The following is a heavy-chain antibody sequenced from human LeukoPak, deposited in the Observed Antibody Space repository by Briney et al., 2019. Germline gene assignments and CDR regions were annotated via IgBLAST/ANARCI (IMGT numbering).Heavy chain of an antibody. Sequence: GSSVKVSCKASGGTFSSYAISWVRQAPGQGLEWMGGIIPIFDTTNYAQKFQGRVTITTDESTSTAYMELSSLRPEDTAVYYCARSEGGDSSGWSSRAYYYYYMDVWGKGTTVTVSS. V-gene: IGHV1-69*05. CDR3: ARSEGGDSSGWSSRAYYYYYMDV. D-gene: IGHD6-19*01. CDR1: GGTFSSYA. CDR2: IIPIFDTT. J-gene: IGHJ6*03.